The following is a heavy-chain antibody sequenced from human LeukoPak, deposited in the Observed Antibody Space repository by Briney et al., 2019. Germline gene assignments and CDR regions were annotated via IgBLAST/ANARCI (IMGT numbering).Heavy chain of an antibody. CDR1: GFTFSSYS. Sequence: PGGSLRLSCAASGFTFSSYSMNWVRQAPGKGLEWVSFISSGSSYIYYTDSVKGRFTFSRDNAKNSLYLQMNSLRAEDTAVYYCARARYYYDSSGHYGGNAFDIWGQGTMVTVSP. D-gene: IGHD3-22*01. CDR3: ARARYYYDSSGHYGGNAFDI. V-gene: IGHV3-21*01. CDR2: ISSGSSYI. J-gene: IGHJ3*02.